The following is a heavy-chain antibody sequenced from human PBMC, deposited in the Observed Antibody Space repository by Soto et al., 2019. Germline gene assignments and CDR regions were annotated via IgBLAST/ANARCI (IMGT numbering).Heavy chain of an antibody. V-gene: IGHV3-30-3*01. CDR1: GFTFSSYA. J-gene: IGHJ5*02. CDR2: ISYDGSNK. CDR3: ARDLEFMTTVTPECHLFDP. Sequence: QVQLVESGGGVVQPGRSLRLSCAASGFTFSSYAMQWVRQAPGKGLEWVAVISYDGSNKYYADSVKDRFTISRDNSKNTVYLKMNSLRAEDTAVYYCARDLEFMTTVTPECHLFDPWGQGTLVTVSS. D-gene: IGHD4-17*01.